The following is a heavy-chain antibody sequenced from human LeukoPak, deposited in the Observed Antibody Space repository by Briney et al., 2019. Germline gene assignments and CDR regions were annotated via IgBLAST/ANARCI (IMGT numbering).Heavy chain of an antibody. D-gene: IGHD3-10*01. CDR1: GYTLTELS. CDR2: FDPEDGET. Sequence: ASVKVSCNVSGYTLTELSMHWVRQAPGKGLEWMGGFDPEDGETIYAQKFQGRVTMTEDTSTDTAYMELRSLRSDDTAVYYCARVTSQFGELFPPFDYWGQGTLVTVSS. V-gene: IGHV1-24*01. CDR3: ARVTSQFGELFPPFDY. J-gene: IGHJ4*02.